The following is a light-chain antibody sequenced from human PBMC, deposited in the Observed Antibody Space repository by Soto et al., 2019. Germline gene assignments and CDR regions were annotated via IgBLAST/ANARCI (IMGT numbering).Light chain of an antibody. CDR2: AAS. CDR1: QDISNY. Sequence: DIQMTQSPSSLSASVGDRVTITCRASQDISNYLAWYQQKPGKVPKLLIYAASTLQSGVPSRFSGSGSGTDFTLTISSLQPEDVGTYYCQKYISAPLTFGGGTKVEIK. J-gene: IGKJ4*01. V-gene: IGKV1-27*01. CDR3: QKYISAPLT.